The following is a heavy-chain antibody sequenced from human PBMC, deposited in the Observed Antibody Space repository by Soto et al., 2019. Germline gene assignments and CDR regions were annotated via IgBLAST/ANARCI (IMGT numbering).Heavy chain of an antibody. CDR3: LRFEYNSSRHAWFYP. D-gene: IGHD6-13*01. V-gene: IGHV6-1*01. Sequence: SQTLSLTCAISGDSVSSNSAAWNWIRQSPSRGLEWLGRTYYRSKWYNDYAVSVKSRITINPDTSKNQFSLHLSSVTPEDTAVYYCLRFEYNSSRHAWFYPWGRRSLVPVSS. CDR2: TYYRSKWYN. J-gene: IGHJ5*02. CDR1: GDSVSSNSAA.